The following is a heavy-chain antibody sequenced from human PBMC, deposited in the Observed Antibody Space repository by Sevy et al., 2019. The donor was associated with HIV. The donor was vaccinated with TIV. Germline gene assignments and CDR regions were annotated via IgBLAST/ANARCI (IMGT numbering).Heavy chain of an antibody. Sequence: GGSLRLSCAGSGFSFSSYDMNWVRQAPGKGLEWVSSISSSSSYISNADSVKGRSTISRDNAKNSLYLQMISLRAEDTAVYYCARDYYGSGTYFRIFGYWGQGTLVTVST. V-gene: IGHV3-21*01. D-gene: IGHD3-10*01. J-gene: IGHJ4*02. CDR3: ARDYYGSGTYFRIFGY. CDR2: ISSSSSYI. CDR1: GFSFSSYD.